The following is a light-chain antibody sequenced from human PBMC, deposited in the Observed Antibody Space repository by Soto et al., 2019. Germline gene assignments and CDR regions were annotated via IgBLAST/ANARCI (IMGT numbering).Light chain of an antibody. V-gene: IGKV3-20*01. CDR1: ESVSSSS. Sequence: EIVLTQSPGTLSLSPGERATLSFRASESVSSSSLAWYQQKPGQAPRLLIYGASSRATGIPDRFSGSGSGTDFTLTISRLEPEDFAVYYCQQYGSSPWTFGQGTKVEI. J-gene: IGKJ1*01. CDR3: QQYGSSPWT. CDR2: GAS.